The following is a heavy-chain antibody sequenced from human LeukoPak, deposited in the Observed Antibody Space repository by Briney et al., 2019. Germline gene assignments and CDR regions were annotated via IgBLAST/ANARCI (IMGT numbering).Heavy chain of an antibody. Sequence: ASVKVSCKASGYTFTSYYMHWVRQAPGQGLEWMGIINPSGGSTSYAQKFQGRVTMTEDTSTDTAYMELSSLRSEDTAVYYCATSYGFSFDYRGQGTLVTVSS. V-gene: IGHV1-46*01. J-gene: IGHJ4*02. CDR1: GYTFTSYY. CDR3: ATSYGFSFDY. D-gene: IGHD5-18*01. CDR2: INPSGGST.